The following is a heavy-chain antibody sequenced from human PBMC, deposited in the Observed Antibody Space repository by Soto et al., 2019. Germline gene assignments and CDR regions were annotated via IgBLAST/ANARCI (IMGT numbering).Heavy chain of an antibody. J-gene: IGHJ6*03. D-gene: IGHD3-3*01. V-gene: IGHV1-8*01. CDR2: MNPNSGNT. CDR3: ARAGTSSEFLEWLDYMDV. CDR1: GYTFTSYD. Sequence: ASVKVSCKASGYTFTSYDINWVRQATGQGLEWMGWMNPNSGNTGYAQKFQGRVTMTRNTSISTAYMELSSLRSEDTAVYYCARAGTSSEFLEWLDYMDVWGKGTTVTVSS.